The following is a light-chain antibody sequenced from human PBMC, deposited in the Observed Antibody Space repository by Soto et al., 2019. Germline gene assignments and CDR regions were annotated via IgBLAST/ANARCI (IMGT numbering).Light chain of an antibody. CDR2: KAS. V-gene: IGKV1-5*03. Sequence: DIQMTQSPSTLSASVGDRVTITCRASQSINNWLAWYQQKPGRAPKLLIYKASNLESGVPSRFSGSGSGTEFTLTISSLQADDFATYFCQQFNTYSRTFGQGTKVEIK. J-gene: IGKJ1*01. CDR3: QQFNTYSRT. CDR1: QSINNW.